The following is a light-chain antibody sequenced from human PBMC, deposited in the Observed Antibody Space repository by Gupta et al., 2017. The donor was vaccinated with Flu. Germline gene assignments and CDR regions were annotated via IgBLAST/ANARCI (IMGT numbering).Light chain of an antibody. CDR1: SGHSSYA. J-gene: IGLJ3*02. CDR2: LNSDGSH. CDR3: QTWGTGILV. Sequence: QLVLTQSPSASASLGASVKLTCTLSSGHSSYAIAWHQQQPEKGPRYLMKLNSDGSHSKGDGIPYRVSGSSSGAALYITSSSLQSEDDSYYYCQTWGTGILVFGGGTKLTVL. V-gene: IGLV4-69*01.